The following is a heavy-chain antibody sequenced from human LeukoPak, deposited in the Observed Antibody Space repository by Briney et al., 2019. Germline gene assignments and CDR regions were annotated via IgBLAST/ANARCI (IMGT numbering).Heavy chain of an antibody. CDR2: IRQDANVK. J-gene: IGHJ4*02. D-gene: IGHD3-10*01. CDR3: ARWAADSGIYYIAS. CDR1: GFTFSDYW. Sequence: GGSLRLSCAASGFTFSDYWMTWVRQAPGKGLQWEASIRQDANVKYYVDSVRGRFTISRDNAESSLHLQMNSLRVEDTAVYYCARWAADSGIYYIASWGQGSLVTVSS. V-gene: IGHV3-7*01.